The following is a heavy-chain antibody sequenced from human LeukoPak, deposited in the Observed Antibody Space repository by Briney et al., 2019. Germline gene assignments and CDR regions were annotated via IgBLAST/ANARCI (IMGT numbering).Heavy chain of an antibody. D-gene: IGHD2-15*01. CDR1: EFSFSNFS. CDR2: ISSSASTI. V-gene: IGHV3-48*01. J-gene: IGHJ4*02. CDR3: ARTFDVVVVAADY. Sequence: GGSLRLSCVASEFSFSNFSVNWVRQTPGKGLEWVSYISSSASTIYYADSVKGRFTVSRDNAKNSVYLQMNSLRVEDTAVYYCARTFDVVVVAADYWGQGTLVTVSS.